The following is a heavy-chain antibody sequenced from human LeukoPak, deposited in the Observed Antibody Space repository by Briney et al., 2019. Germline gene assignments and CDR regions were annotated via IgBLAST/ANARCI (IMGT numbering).Heavy chain of an antibody. V-gene: IGHV4-4*07. CDR3: ARDRSRKFVGWFDP. D-gene: IGHD1-14*01. CDR2: VYASGTT. J-gene: IGHJ5*02. Sequence: SETLSLTCSVSGDSITSYSWSWIRQPAGKGLEWIGRVYASGTTNYNPSLESRVTISMDKFQNQFSLTLRSVTAADTAVYYCARDRSRKFVGWFDPWGQGVLVTVSS. CDR1: GDSITSYS.